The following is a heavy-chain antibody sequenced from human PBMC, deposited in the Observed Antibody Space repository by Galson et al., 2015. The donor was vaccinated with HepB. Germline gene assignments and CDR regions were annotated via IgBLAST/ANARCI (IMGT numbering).Heavy chain of an antibody. CDR1: GYSFTNFW. CDR2: IYPGDSDT. Sequence: QSGAEVKKPGESLKISCQGSGYSFTNFWIGWVRQLPGKGLEWMGIIYPGDSDTRYSPSFQGQVTISADKSISTAYLQWSSLKASDTAIYYCAILEADWYFDLWGRGTLVTVSS. J-gene: IGHJ2*01. CDR3: AILEADWYFDL. V-gene: IGHV5-51*03.